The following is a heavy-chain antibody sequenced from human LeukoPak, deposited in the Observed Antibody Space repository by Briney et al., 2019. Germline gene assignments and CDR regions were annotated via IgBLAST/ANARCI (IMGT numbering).Heavy chain of an antibody. J-gene: IGHJ4*02. D-gene: IGHD3-10*01. V-gene: IGHV1-8*01. CDR1: GYTFTSYD. CDR2: MNPNSGNT. CDR3: ARGVLLWFGELLP. Sequence: ASVTVSCTASGYTFTSYDINWVRQATGQGLEWMGWMNPNSGNTGYAQKFQGRVTMTRNTSISTAYMELSSLRSEDTAVYYCARGVLLWFGELLPWGQGTLVTVSS.